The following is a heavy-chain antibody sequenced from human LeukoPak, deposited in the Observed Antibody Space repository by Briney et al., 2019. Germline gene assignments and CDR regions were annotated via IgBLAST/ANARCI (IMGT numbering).Heavy chain of an antibody. D-gene: IGHD5-12*01. J-gene: IGHJ4*02. CDR3: ASVGSGYAVVDY. V-gene: IGHV4-59*01. CDR2: IYYSGST. Sequence: SETLSLTCTVSGCSFSSYDWRWIRQPPGKGLEWIGYIYYSGSTEYNPYLKSRGTISVDKTSNQLSLMLSSVTAADTAVDYYASVGSGYAVVDYWGEGTLVTVSS. CDR1: GCSFSSYD.